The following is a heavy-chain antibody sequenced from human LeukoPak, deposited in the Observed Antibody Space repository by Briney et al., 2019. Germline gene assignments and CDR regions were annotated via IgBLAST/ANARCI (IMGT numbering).Heavy chain of an antibody. J-gene: IGHJ5*02. CDR1: GFTFSSYG. CDR2: ISGSGTAT. Sequence: PGGSLRLSCAASGFTFSSYGMHWVRQAPGKGLEWVSGISGSGTATHYAESVKGRFTISRDNSKSTLYLQMNTLRAEDTAVYYCAKGASSGWLLYWFDPWGQGALVTVSS. CDR3: AKGASSGWLLYWFDP. D-gene: IGHD6-19*01. V-gene: IGHV3-23*01.